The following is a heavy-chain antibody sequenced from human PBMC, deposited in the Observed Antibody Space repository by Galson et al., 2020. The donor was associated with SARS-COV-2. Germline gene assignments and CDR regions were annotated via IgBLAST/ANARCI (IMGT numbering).Heavy chain of an antibody. J-gene: IGHJ4*02. CDR3: ARRHRPVNYVRGYYFDY. CDR2: ISYSGGT. V-gene: IGHV4-59*08. CDR1: GGSINNFY. Sequence: LETLSLTCTVSGGSINNFYWSWIRQPPGKGLEWIGFISYSGGTNYSPSLKSRVTMSVDTSKNQFSLRLTSVTAADTAVYYCARRHRPVNYVRGYYFDYWGQGILVTVSS. D-gene: IGHD3-10*02.